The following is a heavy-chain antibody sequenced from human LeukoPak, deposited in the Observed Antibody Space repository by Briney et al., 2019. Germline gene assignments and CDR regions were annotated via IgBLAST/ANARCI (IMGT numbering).Heavy chain of an antibody. CDR3: ARTQLEPHYYYYYYMDV. Sequence: SETLSLTCAVYGGSFSGYYWGWIRQPPGKGLEWIGSIYYSGSTYYNPSLKSRVTISVDTSKNQFSLKLTSVTAADTAVYYCARTQLEPHYYYYYYMDVWGRGTTVTVSS. J-gene: IGHJ6*03. V-gene: IGHV4-34*01. CDR1: GGSFSGYY. CDR2: IYYSGST. D-gene: IGHD1-1*01.